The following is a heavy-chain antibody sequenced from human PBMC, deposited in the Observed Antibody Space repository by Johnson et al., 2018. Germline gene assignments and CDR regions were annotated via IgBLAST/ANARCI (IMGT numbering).Heavy chain of an antibody. CDR3: AGGAIVGATTLDV. V-gene: IGHV4-59*01. CDR2: VSYSGSS. D-gene: IGHD1-26*01. Sequence: QVQLVESGPGMVKSSETLSLTCSVSGGSIIGYYWNWIRQSPGKGLEWIGYVSYSGSSDYNPSLKRRVTISVDTSKSQVSLKVSFVTAADTAVYFCAGGAIVGATTLDVWGQGTLVSVSS. J-gene: IGHJ4*02. CDR1: GGSIIGYY.